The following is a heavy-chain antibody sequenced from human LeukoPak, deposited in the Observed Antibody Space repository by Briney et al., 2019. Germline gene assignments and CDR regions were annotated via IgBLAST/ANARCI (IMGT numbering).Heavy chain of an antibody. J-gene: IGHJ4*02. D-gene: IGHD2-15*01. CDR3: AMCSGGCCYLNYFDY. CDR1: GYSFTSYW. V-gene: IGHV5-51*01. Sequence: GESLKISCKGSGYSFTSYWIGWVRQMPGKGLEWMGIIYPSDSDTRYSPSFQGQVTISADMSISIAFLQWSSLKASDTAMYYCAMCSGGCCYLNYFDYWGQGTLVTVSS. CDR2: IYPSDSDT.